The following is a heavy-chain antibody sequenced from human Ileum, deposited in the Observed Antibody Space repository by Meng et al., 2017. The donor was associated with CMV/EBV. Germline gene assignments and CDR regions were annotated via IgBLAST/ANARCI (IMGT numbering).Heavy chain of an antibody. J-gene: IGHJ4*02. CDR3: ATGYSNGLYGYFDS. D-gene: IGHD6-19*01. CDR1: GGTFGSYI. CDR2: IIPLLSIP. Sequence: ASGGTFGSYIVNWVRQAPGQRLEWMGKIIPLLSIPNYEQKFQGRVTITADKSTSTAYMELRSLRSEDTAVYYCATGYSNGLYGYFDSWGQGALVTVSS. V-gene: IGHV1-69*02.